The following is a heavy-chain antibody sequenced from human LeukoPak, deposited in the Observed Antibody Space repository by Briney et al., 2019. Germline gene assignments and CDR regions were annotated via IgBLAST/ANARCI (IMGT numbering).Heavy chain of an antibody. Sequence: GESLKISCKGSGYYFTTYWIGWVRQIPGKGLEWMGIIYPADSDTRYSPSFQGQVTISADKSINTAYLQWSSLRASDTAMYYSARRPLCSTSSCYDFDYWGQGTLVTVSS. J-gene: IGHJ4*02. CDR3: ARRPLCSTSSCYDFDY. D-gene: IGHD2-2*01. CDR2: IYPADSDT. V-gene: IGHV5-51*01. CDR1: GYYFTTYW.